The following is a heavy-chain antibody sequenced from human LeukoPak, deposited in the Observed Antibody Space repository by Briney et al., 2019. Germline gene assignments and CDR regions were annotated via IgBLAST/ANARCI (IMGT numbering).Heavy chain of an antibody. CDR1: GFTFDEYA. D-gene: IGHD2-2*01. V-gene: IGHV3-9*01. J-gene: IGHJ4*02. CDR3: TKDRYCSSSRCPLDY. Sequence: SLTLSCATSGFTFDEYAMHWVRQAPGKGLEWVSSISWNSGIVGYADSVKGRFTISRDNAKNFLYLQMNSLRAEDTALYYCTKDRYCSSSRCPLDYWGQGTLVTVSS. CDR2: ISWNSGIV.